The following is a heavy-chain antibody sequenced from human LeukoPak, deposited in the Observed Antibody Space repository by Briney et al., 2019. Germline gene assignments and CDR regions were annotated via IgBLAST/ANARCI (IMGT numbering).Heavy chain of an antibody. D-gene: IGHD2-15*01. Sequence: GASVKVSCKASGYTFTSYGISWVRQAPGQGLEWMGWINPNSGGTNYAQKFQGRVTMTRDTSISTAYMELSRLRSDDTAVYYCARVADCSGGSCYFRPGLYNWFDPWGQGTLVTVSS. CDR3: ARVADCSGGSCYFRPGLYNWFDP. J-gene: IGHJ5*02. V-gene: IGHV1-2*02. CDR1: GYTFTSYG. CDR2: INPNSGGT.